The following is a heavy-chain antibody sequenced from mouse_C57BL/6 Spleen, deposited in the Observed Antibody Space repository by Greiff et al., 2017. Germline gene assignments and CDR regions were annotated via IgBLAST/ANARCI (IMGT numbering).Heavy chain of an antibody. Sequence: QVQLQQSGPELVKPGASVKISCKASGYAFSSSWMNWVKQRPGQGLEWIGRIYPGDGDTNYNGKFKGKATLTADKSSSTAYMQLRSLTSEDSSVYCCARSNPGMDYWGQGTSVTVSS. CDR3: ARSNPGMDY. V-gene: IGHV1-82*01. J-gene: IGHJ4*01. CDR1: GYAFSSSW. CDR2: IYPGDGDT.